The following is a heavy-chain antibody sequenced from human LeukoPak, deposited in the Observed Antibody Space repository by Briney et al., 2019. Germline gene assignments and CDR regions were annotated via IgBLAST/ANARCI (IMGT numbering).Heavy chain of an antibody. D-gene: IGHD4-17*01. CDR1: GFTVSSNY. CDR3: AKRVTVTTKYFDS. J-gene: IGHJ4*02. V-gene: IGHV3-23*01. CDR2: ISGSGDST. Sequence: PGGSLRLSCAASGFTVSSNYLSWVRQAPGKGLEWVSGISGSGDSTYYADSVRGRSTISRNNFKNTLYLQMNSLRAEDTAVYYCAKRVTVTTKYFDSWGQGTLVTVSS.